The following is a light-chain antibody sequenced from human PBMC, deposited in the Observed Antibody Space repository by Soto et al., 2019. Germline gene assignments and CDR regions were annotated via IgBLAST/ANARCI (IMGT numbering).Light chain of an antibody. CDR1: SSDVGAYIY. Sequence: QSALTQPASVSGSPGQSITISCGGTSSDVGAYIYVSWYQQFPGKAPKLILYEVNNRPSGVSNRFSGSKSDTTASLTISGLQPDDEADYYCSAYSDIDTKVFGTGTKLTVL. CDR2: EVN. J-gene: IGLJ1*01. CDR3: SAYSDIDTKV. V-gene: IGLV2-14*03.